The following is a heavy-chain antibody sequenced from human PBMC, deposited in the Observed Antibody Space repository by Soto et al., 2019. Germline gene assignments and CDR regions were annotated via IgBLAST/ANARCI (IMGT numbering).Heavy chain of an antibody. CDR3: ARDLQADY. Sequence: QVQLVQSGAEVKKSGASVKVSCKASGYTFTSYAMHWVRQAPGQRLEWMGWINAGKGNTKYSQKFQGRVTITRDTSASTAYIELSSLRSEDTAVYYCARDLQADYWGQGTLFTVSS. V-gene: IGHV1-3*01. CDR2: INAGKGNT. CDR1: GYTFTSYA. J-gene: IGHJ4*02.